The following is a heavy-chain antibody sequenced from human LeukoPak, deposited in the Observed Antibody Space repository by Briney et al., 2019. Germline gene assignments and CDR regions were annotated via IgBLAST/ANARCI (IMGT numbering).Heavy chain of an antibody. Sequence: GASVKVSCKASGGTFSSYAISWVRQAPGQGLEWMGGIIPIFGTANYAQKFQGRVTITADESTSTAYMELSSLRSEDTAVYYCARLLPGGAGTRATDYWGQGTLVTVSS. CDR1: GGTFSSYA. D-gene: IGHD1-7*01. J-gene: IGHJ4*02. CDR3: ARLLPGGAGTRATDY. CDR2: IIPIFGTA. V-gene: IGHV1-69*13.